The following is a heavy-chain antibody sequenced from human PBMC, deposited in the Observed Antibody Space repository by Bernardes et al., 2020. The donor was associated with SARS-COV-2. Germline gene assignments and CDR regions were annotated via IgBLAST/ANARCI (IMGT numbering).Heavy chain of an antibody. D-gene: IGHD3-10*01. V-gene: IGHV3-23*01. CDR2: ISASGGTT. Sequence: GGSLRLSCAASGFTFSRYAMSWVRQAPGKGLEWVSGISASGGTTYYADSVKGRFTISKDNSGNTLYLQMNSLRADDTAVYFCAKDYGSGSSNYFDYWGQGTLVTVSS. CDR3: AKDYGSGSSNYFDY. CDR1: GFTFSRYA. J-gene: IGHJ4*02.